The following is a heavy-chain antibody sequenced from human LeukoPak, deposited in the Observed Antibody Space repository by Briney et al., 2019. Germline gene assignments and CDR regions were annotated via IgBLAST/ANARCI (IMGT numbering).Heavy chain of an antibody. CDR1: GGSISTANW. V-gene: IGHV4/OR15-8*02. CDR2: IYHDGKT. D-gene: IGHD3-16*01. CDR3: LRQSPGFMIAGHFEY. Sequence: SETLSLTCTVSGGSISTANWWSWVRQSPGKGLEWIGEIYHDGKTNYHPSPESRVTVWMDKPRNQFSLRMHSMTAADTAVYYCLRQSPGFMIAGHFEYWAQGILVTVSS. J-gene: IGHJ4*02.